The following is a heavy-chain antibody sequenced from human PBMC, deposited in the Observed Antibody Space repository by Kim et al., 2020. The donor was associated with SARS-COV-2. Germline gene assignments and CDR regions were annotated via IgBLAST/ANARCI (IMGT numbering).Heavy chain of an antibody. V-gene: IGHV3-74*01. CDR1: GFTFSNFW. D-gene: IGHD6-19*01. CDR2: INPDGSIR. J-gene: IGHJ4*02. Sequence: GGSLRLSCAASGFTFSNFWMHWVRQVPEKGLLWVSHINPDGSIRNYADSVKGRFTISRDNAKNTLYLQMNSLRADDTAVFYCVRGTSDWKGTDYWGQGTRVSDST. CDR3: VRGTSDWKGTDY.